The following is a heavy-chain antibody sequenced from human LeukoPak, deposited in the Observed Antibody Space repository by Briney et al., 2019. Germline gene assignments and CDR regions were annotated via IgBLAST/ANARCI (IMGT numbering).Heavy chain of an antibody. CDR3: ARVPGT. D-gene: IGHD3-10*01. CDR2: ISTSSDYI. V-gene: IGHV3-21*01. J-gene: IGHJ4*02. CDR1: GFTFSSYT. Sequence: GGSLRLSCAASGFTFSSYTMYCVRQAPGKGLEWVSSISTSSDYIYYADSVKGRFTISRDNAKNSLYLQMNSLRAEDTAVYYCARVPGTWGQGTLVTVPS.